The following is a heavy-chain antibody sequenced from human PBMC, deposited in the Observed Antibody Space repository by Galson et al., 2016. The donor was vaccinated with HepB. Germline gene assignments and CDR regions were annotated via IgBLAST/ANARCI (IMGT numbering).Heavy chain of an antibody. D-gene: IGHD3-10*01. CDR2: IDWDDGK. Sequence: PALVKPTQTLTLTCSFSGFSLSTSGMCVSWIRQPPGKALEWLALIDWDDGKYYTPSLKTRLTISKDTAKNQVVLTMTNMDPVDTATYYCARIRASGSAFYFDYWGQGTLATVSS. CDR1: GFSLSTSGMC. CDR3: ARIRASGSAFYFDY. J-gene: IGHJ4*02. V-gene: IGHV2-70*01.